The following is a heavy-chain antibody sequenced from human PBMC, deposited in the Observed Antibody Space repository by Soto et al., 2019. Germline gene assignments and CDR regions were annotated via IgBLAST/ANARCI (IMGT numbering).Heavy chain of an antibody. V-gene: IGHV4-30-2*01. J-gene: IGHJ4*02. CDR1: GGSISGGGYS. Sequence: TLSLTCAVSGGSISGGGYSWSWIRQPPGKGLEWIGYIYHSGSTYYNPSLKSRVTISVDTSKNQFSLKLSSVTAADTAVYYCAGFGELLSDYWGQGTLVTVSS. D-gene: IGHD3-10*01. CDR2: IYHSGST. CDR3: AGFGELLSDY.